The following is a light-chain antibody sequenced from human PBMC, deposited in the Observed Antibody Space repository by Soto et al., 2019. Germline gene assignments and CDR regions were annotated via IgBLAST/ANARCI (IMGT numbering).Light chain of an antibody. J-gene: IGKJ1*01. V-gene: IGKV1-9*01. CDR2: AAS. CDR1: QDISSH. CDR3: QQYGSSGT. Sequence: IQLTQSPSSLSASVGDSVTITCRASQDISSHLAWYQQKPGRAPKVLIYAASTLESGVPSRFSGSGSGTEFTLTISRLEPEDFAVYYCQQYGSSGTFGQGTKVDIK.